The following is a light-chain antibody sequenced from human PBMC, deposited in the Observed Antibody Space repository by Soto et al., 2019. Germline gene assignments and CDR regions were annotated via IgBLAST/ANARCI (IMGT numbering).Light chain of an antibody. J-gene: IGLJ1*01. Sequence: QSVLTQPASVSGSPGQSITISCTGTISDVGGYNTVSWYQQHPGKVPKLMIHDVSDRPSWVSDRFSGSKSGNTASLTISGLQAEDEADYYCSSYTTSISYVFGSGTKVTV. CDR3: SSYTTSISYV. V-gene: IGLV2-14*01. CDR2: DVS. CDR1: ISDVGGYNT.